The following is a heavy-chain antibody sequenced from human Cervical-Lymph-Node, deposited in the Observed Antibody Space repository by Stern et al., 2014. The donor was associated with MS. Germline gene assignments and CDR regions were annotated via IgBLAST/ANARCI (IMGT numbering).Heavy chain of an antibody. CDR2: IYYTGST. D-gene: IGHD5-12*01. CDR1: GASVSSSGSY. CDR3: ARGATINDFDF. V-gene: IGHV4-31*03. Sequence: QLQLQESGPGLVKPSQTVSLTCTVSGASVSSSGSYWSWIRQHPGKGLEWIGYIYYTGSTYYNPSLKSRVTISLDTSKNRFSLRLSSVTAADTAVYFCARGATINDFDFWGQGTLVTVSS. J-gene: IGHJ4*02.